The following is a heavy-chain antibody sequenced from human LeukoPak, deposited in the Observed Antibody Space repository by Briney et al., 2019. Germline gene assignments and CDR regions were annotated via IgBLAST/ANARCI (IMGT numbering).Heavy chain of an antibody. Sequence: SETLSLTCYVSGDSINNDNYYWGWVRQSPGAGLEWLGSVYHNGHTIYTPSLKSRLTLSVDTSKNHFSLNLTSATAADTAVYFCASVLQSGTYPSGSDYYFDSWGRGTLVTVTT. D-gene: IGHD1-26*01. J-gene: IGHJ4*01. CDR3: ASVLQSGTYPSGSDYYFDS. CDR1: GDSINNDNYY. V-gene: IGHV4-39*02. CDR2: VYHNGHT.